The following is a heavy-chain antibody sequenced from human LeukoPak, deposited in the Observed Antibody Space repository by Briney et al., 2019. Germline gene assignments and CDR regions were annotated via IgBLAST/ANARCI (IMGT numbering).Heavy chain of an antibody. J-gene: IGHJ3*02. CDR2: IYYSGST. D-gene: IGHD6-13*01. CDR1: GGSISSYY. CDR3: TSRIAAAGTPSPSDAFDI. V-gene: IGHV4-59*08. Sequence: SETLSLTCTVSGGSISSYYWSWIRQPPGKGLEWIGYIYYSGSTNYNPSLKSRVTISVDTSKNQFSLKLSSVTAADTAVYYCTSRIAAAGTPSPSDAFDIWGQGTMVTVSS.